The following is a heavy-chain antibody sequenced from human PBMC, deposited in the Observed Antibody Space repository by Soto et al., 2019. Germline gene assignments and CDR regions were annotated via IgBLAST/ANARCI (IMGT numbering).Heavy chain of an antibody. Sequence: SETLSLTCAVSGGSISSGGYSWSWIRQPPGKGLEWIGYIYHSGSTYYNPSLKSRVTLSVDGSKNQFSLKLSSVTAADTAVYYCARGGVVPAAIHYWGQGTLVTVSS. CDR2: IYHSGST. CDR1: GGSISSGGYS. J-gene: IGHJ4*02. D-gene: IGHD2-2*01. CDR3: ARGGVVPAAIHY. V-gene: IGHV4-30-2*01.